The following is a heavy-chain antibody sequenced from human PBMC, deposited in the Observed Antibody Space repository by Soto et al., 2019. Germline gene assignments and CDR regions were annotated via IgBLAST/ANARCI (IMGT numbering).Heavy chain of an antibody. J-gene: IGHJ4*02. CDR1: GFTFDDYA. Sequence: EVQLVESGGGLVQPGRSLRLSCATSGFTFDDYAMHWVRQGPGKGLEWVSGISWNSGTLGYADSVQGRFTISRDNAKNSLFLQMNSLRVEDTALYYCAKDRGEKMTTPAGYRGQGTLVTASS. V-gene: IGHV3-9*01. D-gene: IGHD4-17*01. CDR2: ISWNSGTL. CDR3: AKDRGEKMTTPAGY.